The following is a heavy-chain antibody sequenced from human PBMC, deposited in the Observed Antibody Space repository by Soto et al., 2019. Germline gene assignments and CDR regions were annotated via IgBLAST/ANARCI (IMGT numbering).Heavy chain of an antibody. D-gene: IGHD3-3*01. Sequence: SETLSLTCVVSDGSISTYDWWTFFRQPPGKGLECIGKMFHSGGAYYSPSLKSRVTISADSSKNHFSLRLTAVTAADTAVYYCATGNVDSMLEYWGQGTQVTVSS. CDR2: MFHSGGA. V-gene: IGHV4-4*02. CDR1: DGSISTYDW. CDR3: ATGNVDSMLEY. J-gene: IGHJ4*02.